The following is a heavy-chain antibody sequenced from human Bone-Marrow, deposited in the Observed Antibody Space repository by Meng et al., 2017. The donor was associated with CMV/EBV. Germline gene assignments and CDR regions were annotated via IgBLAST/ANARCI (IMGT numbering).Heavy chain of an antibody. CDR3: ARAVYSSSPGVDY. CDR2: INPSGGST. V-gene: IGHV1-46*01. J-gene: IGHJ4*02. CDR1: GYTFTSYY. D-gene: IGHD6-6*01. Sequence: ASVKACKASGYTFTSYYMHWVRQAPGQGLEWMGIINPSGGSTSYAQKFQGRVTMTRDTSTSTVYMELSSLRSEDTAVYYCARAVYSSSPGVDYWGQGTLVTVSS.